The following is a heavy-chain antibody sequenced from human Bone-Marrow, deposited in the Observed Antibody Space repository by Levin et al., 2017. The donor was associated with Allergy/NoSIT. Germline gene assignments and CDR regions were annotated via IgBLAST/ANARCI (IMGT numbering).Heavy chain of an antibody. J-gene: IGHJ3*02. D-gene: IGHD2-15*01. V-gene: IGHV1-3*04. CDR3: ARGNGGGGCRNCDDAFDI. Sequence: ASVKVSCKASGYSFTAYPMHWVRQAPGQRLEWMAWINTANDNTKYSQKFQGRVTINTDTSASTAYMELTSLTSEDTAVYYCARGNGGGGCRNCDDAFDIWGQGTRVTVSS. CDR2: INTANDNT. CDR1: GYSFTAYP.